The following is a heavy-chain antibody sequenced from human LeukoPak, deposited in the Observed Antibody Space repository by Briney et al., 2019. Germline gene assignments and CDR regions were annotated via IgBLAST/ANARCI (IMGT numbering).Heavy chain of an antibody. Sequence: GGSLRLSCAASGFTSSSYGMHWVRQAPGKGLEWVAVIWYDGSNKYYADSVKGRFTISRDNSKNTLYLQMNSLRAEDTAVYYCAKDLAIRGTPGIAAAGPDYWGQGTLVTVSS. CDR3: AKDLAIRGTPGIAAAGPDY. CDR1: GFTSSSYG. CDR2: IWYDGSNK. V-gene: IGHV3-33*06. D-gene: IGHD6-13*01. J-gene: IGHJ4*02.